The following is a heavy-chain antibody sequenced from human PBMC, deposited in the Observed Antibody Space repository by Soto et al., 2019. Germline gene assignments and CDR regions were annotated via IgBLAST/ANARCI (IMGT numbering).Heavy chain of an antibody. Sequence: PGGSLRLSCAASGFTFSSYAMSWVRQAPGKGLEWVSAISGSGGSTYYADSVKGRFTISRDNSKNTLYLQMNSLRAEDTAVYYCAKDQVGELPLYYYYGMDVWGQGTTVTVSS. J-gene: IGHJ6*02. CDR2: ISGSGGST. CDR1: GFTFSSYA. D-gene: IGHD1-26*01. CDR3: AKDQVGELPLYYYYGMDV. V-gene: IGHV3-23*01.